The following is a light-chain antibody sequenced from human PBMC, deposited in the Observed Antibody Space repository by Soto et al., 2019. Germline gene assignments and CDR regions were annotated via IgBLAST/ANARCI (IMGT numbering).Light chain of an antibody. CDR3: QNYNSYPLT. CDR1: QIISTW. J-gene: IGKJ4*01. Sequence: DVQMTQSPFTLSASVGDKVTITCRASQIISTWLAWYQQKPGKAPKLLIYKASNLENGVPSRFSGSGSGTEFTLIISSXQPDDFATYYCQNYNSYPLTFGGGTKVDIK. V-gene: IGKV1-5*03. CDR2: KAS.